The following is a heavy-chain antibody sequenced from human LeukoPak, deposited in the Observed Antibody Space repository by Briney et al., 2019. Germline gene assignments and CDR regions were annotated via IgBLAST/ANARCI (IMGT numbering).Heavy chain of an antibody. CDR1: GFTFSSSP. D-gene: IGHD3-9*01. CDR3: ARDFDLGITPGDDFDF. V-gene: IGHV3-23*01. Sequence: PGGSLRLSCAASGFTFSSSPMNWVRQAPGKGLEWVSVISGSGGATFHGDSVQGRFTISRDNARNTVFLQMNSLRAEDTAVYYCARDFDLGITPGDDFDFWGQGTLVTVSS. CDR2: ISGSGGAT. J-gene: IGHJ4*02.